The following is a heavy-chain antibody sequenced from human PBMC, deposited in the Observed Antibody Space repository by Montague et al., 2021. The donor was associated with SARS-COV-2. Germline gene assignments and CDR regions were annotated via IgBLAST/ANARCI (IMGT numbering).Heavy chain of an antibody. V-gene: IGHV4-59*01. CDR3: ARNLVVHYWYGMDV. CDR1: GGSISSYY. CDR2: INYSGST. D-gene: IGHD2-15*01. J-gene: IGHJ6*02. Sequence: SETRSLTCTVAGGSISSYYWSWIRQPPGKGLEWIGYINYSGSTNYNSSLKSRVTISVDTSKNQFSLNLSSVTAADTAVYYCARNLVVHYWYGMDVWGQGTTVTVSS.